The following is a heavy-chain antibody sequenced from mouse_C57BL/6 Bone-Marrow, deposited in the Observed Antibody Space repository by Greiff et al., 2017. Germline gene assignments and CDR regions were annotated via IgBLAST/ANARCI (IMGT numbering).Heavy chain of an antibody. J-gene: IGHJ2*01. D-gene: IGHD2-12*01. V-gene: IGHV10-3*01. CDR2: IRSKSSNYAT. CDR3: VRDRDLYDWGYYFDY. Sequence: EVQGVESGGGLVQPKGSLKLSCAASGFTFNTYAMHWVRQAPGKGLEWVARIRSKSSNYATYYADSVKDRFTISRDDSQSMLYLQMNNLKTEDTAMYYCVRDRDLYDWGYYFDYWGQGTTLTVSS. CDR1: GFTFNTYA.